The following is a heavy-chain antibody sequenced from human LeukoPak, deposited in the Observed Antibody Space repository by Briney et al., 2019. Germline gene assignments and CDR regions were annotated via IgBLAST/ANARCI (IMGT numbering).Heavy chain of an antibody. J-gene: IGHJ3*02. CDR2: ISAGGDLT. CDR3: AKSLFTSAAGSGRASDI. CDR1: GFIFKDFP. D-gene: IGHD3-10*01. Sequence: GGSLRLSCAVSGFIFKDFPMTWVRQAPGKGLEWLSGISAGGDLTFHADSLKGRFTISGDNYKNTLYLQMDSLRAEDTAVYYCAKSLFTSAAGSGRASDIWGQGTMVTVSS. V-gene: IGHV3-23*01.